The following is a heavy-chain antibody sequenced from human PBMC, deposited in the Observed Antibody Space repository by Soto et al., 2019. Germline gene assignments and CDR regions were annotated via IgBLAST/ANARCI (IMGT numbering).Heavy chain of an antibody. CDR1: GFTFSSYA. Sequence: EVQLLESGGGLVQPGGSLRLSCAASGFTFSSYAMSWVRQAPGKGLEWVSAISGSGGSTNYADSVKGRFTISSDNSKNTVYLQMNSLRAEETAVYYYAKDATLGRITNNMDVWGKVSMVTVSS. J-gene: IGHJ6*03. V-gene: IGHV3-23*01. CDR2: ISGSGGST. CDR3: AKDATLGRITNNMDV. D-gene: IGHD3-16*01.